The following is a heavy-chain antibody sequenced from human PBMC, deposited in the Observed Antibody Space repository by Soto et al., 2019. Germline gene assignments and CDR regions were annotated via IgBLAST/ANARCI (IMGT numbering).Heavy chain of an antibody. V-gene: IGHV3-21*01. Sequence: GGSLRLSCAASGFTFSSYSMNWVRQAPGKGLEWVSSISSSSSYIYYADSVKGRFTISRDNAKNSLYLQMNSLRAEDTAVYYCARSHYSSAYYGGGWFDTWGQGTLATVSS. CDR3: ARSHYSSAYYGGGWFDT. D-gene: IGHD3-22*01. CDR2: ISSSSSYI. J-gene: IGHJ5*02. CDR1: GFTFSSYS.